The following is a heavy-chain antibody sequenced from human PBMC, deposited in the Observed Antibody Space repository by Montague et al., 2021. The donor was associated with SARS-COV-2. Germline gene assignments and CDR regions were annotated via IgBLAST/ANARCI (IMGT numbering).Heavy chain of an antibody. CDR2: ISSGSSFI. CDR1: GFPFGTST. V-gene: IGHV3-21*01. CDR3: ARDRYSNASPDY. D-gene: IGHD1-26*01. J-gene: IGHJ4*02. Sequence: SLRLSCAASGFPFGTSTMIWFRQAPGKGLEWVSSISSGSSFILYADSVKGRFTIPRDNAGNSLYLQMDSLRPEDTAVYFCARDRYSNASPDYWGQGTLVTVSS.